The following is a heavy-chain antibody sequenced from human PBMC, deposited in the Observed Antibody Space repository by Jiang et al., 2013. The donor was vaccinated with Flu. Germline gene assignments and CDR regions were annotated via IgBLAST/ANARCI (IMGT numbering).Heavy chain of an antibody. CDR1: GYTFTGYY. CDR2: INPNSGGT. Sequence: SGAEVKKPGASVKVSCKASGYTFTGYYMHWVRQAPGQGLEWMGWINPNSGGTNYAQKFQGWVTMTRDTSISTAYMELSRLRSDDTAVYYCARDRGPIGTTGTRMGMDVWGQGTTVTVSS. J-gene: IGHJ6*02. CDR3: ARDRGPIGTTGTRMGMDV. D-gene: IGHD1-1*01. V-gene: IGHV1-2*04.